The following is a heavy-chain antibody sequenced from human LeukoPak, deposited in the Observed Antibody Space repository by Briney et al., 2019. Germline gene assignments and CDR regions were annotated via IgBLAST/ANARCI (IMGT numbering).Heavy chain of an antibody. CDR1: GDSISSGRYY. V-gene: IGHV4-61*02. J-gene: IGHJ4*02. CDR3: ARDSRYGDGGFDY. D-gene: IGHD4-17*01. Sequence: SETLSLTCTVSGDSISSGRYYWSWIRQPAGKGLEWIGRISTSVSSNYNPSLKSRVNMSVDTSKNQFSLKLSSVTAADTAVYYCARDSRYGDGGFDYWGQGTLVTVSS. CDR2: ISTSVSS.